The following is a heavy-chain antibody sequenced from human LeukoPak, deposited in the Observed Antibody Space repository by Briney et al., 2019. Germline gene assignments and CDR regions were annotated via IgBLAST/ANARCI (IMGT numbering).Heavy chain of an antibody. V-gene: IGHV4-4*07. Sequence: SETLSLTCTVSGGSISSYYWSWIRQPAGKGLEWIGRIYTSGSTNYNPSLKSRVTMSVDTSKNQFSLKLSSVTAADTAVYYCARASGFFLEWLHNFDYWGQGTLVTVSS. D-gene: IGHD3-3*01. J-gene: IGHJ4*02. CDR3: ARASGFFLEWLHNFDY. CDR1: GGSISSYY. CDR2: IYTSGST.